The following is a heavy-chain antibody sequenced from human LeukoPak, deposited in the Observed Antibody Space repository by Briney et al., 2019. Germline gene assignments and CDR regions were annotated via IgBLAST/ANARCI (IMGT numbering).Heavy chain of an antibody. CDR1: GGTFSSYA. D-gene: IGHD1-14*01. CDR3: ADHRTPYYYYYYYMDV. CDR2: IIPIFGTA. V-gene: IGHV1-69*05. Sequence: VASVKVSCKASGGTFSSYAISWVRQAPGQGLEWMGGIIPIFGTANYAQKFQGRVTITTDESTSTAYMELSSLRSEDTAVYYCADHRTPYYYYYYYMDVWGKGTTVTVSS. J-gene: IGHJ6*03.